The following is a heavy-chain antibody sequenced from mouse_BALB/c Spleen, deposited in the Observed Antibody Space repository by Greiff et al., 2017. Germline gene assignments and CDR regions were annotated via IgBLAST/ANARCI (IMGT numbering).Heavy chain of an antibody. CDR1: GFNIKDTY. J-gene: IGHJ4*01. V-gene: IGHV14-3*02. Sequence: EVQLQQSGAELVKPGASVKLSCTASGFNIKDTYMHWVKQRPEQGLEWIGRIDPANGNTKYDPKFQGKATITADTSSNTAYLQLSSLTSEDTAVYYCAGFLWFYYAMDYWGQGTSVTVSS. D-gene: IGHD2-2*01. CDR3: AGFLWFYYAMDY. CDR2: IDPANGNT.